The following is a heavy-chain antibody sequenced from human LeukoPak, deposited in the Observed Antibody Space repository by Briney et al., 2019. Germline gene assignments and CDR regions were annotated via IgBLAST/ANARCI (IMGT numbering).Heavy chain of an antibody. J-gene: IGHJ1*01. V-gene: IGHV3-33*01. Sequence: GGSLRLSCAASGFTLSSYGMHWVRQAPGKGLEWVAVIWYDGSNKYYADSVKGRFTISRDNSKNTLYLQMNSLRAEDTAVYYCARDGNQYSSSWYPEYFQHWGQGTLVTVSS. D-gene: IGHD6-13*01. CDR2: IWYDGSNK. CDR1: GFTLSSYG. CDR3: ARDGNQYSSSWYPEYFQH.